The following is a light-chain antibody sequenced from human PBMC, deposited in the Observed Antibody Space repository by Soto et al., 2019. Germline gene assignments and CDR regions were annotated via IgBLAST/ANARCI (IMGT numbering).Light chain of an antibody. Sequence: SYELTQPPSVSVAPGQTARITCEENNIERISVQWYKQVPGQAPVLVIYNNGDRPSGIPGRFSGSNSGNTATLTISWVEAGDEAEYYCQVWDNGFDPPYVFGTGTKVTVL. J-gene: IGLJ1*01. CDR2: NNG. CDR1: NIERIS. V-gene: IGLV3-21*01. CDR3: QVWDNGFDPPYV.